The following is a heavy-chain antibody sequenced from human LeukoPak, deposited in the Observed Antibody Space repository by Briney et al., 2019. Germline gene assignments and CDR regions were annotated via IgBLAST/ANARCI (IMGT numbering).Heavy chain of an antibody. D-gene: IGHD4-17*01. CDR2: ISGTGGVR. Sequence: GGSLRLSRVASGFTFSNYAMTWVRQAPGKRLEWVSSISGTGGVRHHADAVKGRFTISRDNSRNTLYLEMNSLRADDTALYYCSRDPNGDYVGAFDNWGQGTMVTVSS. J-gene: IGHJ3*02. CDR1: GFTFSNYA. CDR3: SRDPNGDYVGAFDN. V-gene: IGHV3-23*01.